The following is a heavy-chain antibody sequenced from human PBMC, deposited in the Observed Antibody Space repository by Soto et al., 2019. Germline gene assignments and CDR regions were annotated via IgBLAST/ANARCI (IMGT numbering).Heavy chain of an antibody. V-gene: IGHV3-30*03. CDR3: VPDPETTDAYNF. D-gene: IGHD1-7*01. CDR1: GFTFSSYG. CDR2: ISYDGSNK. Sequence: PGGSLRLSCAASGFTFSSYGMHWVRQAPGKGLEWVAVISYDGSNKYYADSVKGRFTISRDNSKNTLYLQMNSLRAEDTAVHYCVPDPETTDAYNFWGPGTLVTVSS. J-gene: IGHJ1*01.